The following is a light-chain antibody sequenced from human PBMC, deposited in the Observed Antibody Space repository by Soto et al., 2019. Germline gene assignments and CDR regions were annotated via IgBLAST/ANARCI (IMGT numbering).Light chain of an antibody. V-gene: IGKV3-20*01. CDR3: QQYGSSPPWT. CDR1: QSVSSKY. Sequence: EIVLTQSPGSLSLSPGERATLSCRASQSVSSKYLGWYQQKPGQAPRLLIYGASSRANGIPDRFSGSGSGTDFTLTISSLEPEDFAVYYCQQYGSSPPWTFGQGTKVEVK. J-gene: IGKJ1*01. CDR2: GAS.